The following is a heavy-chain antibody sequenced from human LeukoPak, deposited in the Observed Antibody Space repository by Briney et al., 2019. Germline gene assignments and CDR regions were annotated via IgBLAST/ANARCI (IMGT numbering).Heavy chain of an antibody. CDR2: IYYSGST. CDR3: ASRTPGIAAAGTYFDS. V-gene: IGHV4-39*07. D-gene: IGHD6-13*01. Sequence: SETLSLTCTVSGGSISSSSYYWGWIRQPPGKGLEWIGSIYYSGSTYYNPSLKSRVTISVDTSKNQFSLKLSSVTAADTAVYYCASRTPGIAAAGTYFDSWGQGTLVTVSS. J-gene: IGHJ4*02. CDR1: GGSISSSSYY.